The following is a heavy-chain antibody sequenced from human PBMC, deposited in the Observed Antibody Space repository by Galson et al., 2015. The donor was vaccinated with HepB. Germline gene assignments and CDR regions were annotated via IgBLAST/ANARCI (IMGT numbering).Heavy chain of an antibody. Sequence: SETLSLTCAVSGGSITSNNWWSWVRQPPGKRLEWIGEIHHTGSTNYNPSLQSRVTISTDKSKNQFSLKVNSVTAADTSVYYCARATLTTGFASWGQGTLVTVSS. D-gene: IGHD4-17*01. CDR2: IHHTGST. J-gene: IGHJ4*02. CDR1: GGSITSNNW. V-gene: IGHV4-4*02. CDR3: ARATLTTGFAS.